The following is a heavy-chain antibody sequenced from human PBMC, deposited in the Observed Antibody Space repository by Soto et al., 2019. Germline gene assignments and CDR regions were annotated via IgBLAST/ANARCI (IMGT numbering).Heavy chain of an antibody. CDR2: IIPIFGTA. D-gene: IGHD3-10*01. V-gene: IGHV1-69*13. J-gene: IGHJ4*02. Sequence: GASVKVSCKASGGTFSSYAISWVRQAPGQGLEWMGGIIPIFGTANYAQKFQGRATITADESTSTAYMELSSLRSEDTAVYYCATALIITMVRGVISTPFDYWGQGTLVTSPQ. CDR1: GGTFSSYA. CDR3: ATALIITMVRGVISTPFDY.